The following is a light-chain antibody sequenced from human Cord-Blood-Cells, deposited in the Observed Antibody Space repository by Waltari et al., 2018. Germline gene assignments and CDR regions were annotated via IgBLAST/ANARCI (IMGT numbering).Light chain of an antibody. CDR2: EVS. J-gene: IGLJ2*01. CDR1: SSDVGSYNL. V-gene: IGLV2-23*02. CDR3: CSYAGSSTFHVV. Sequence: QSALTQPASVSGSPGQSITISCTGTSSDVGSYNLVSWYQQHPGKAPNLMIYEVSKRPSGVSNRLSGSKSGNTASLTISGLQAEDEADYYCCSYAGSSTFHVVFGGGTKLTVL.